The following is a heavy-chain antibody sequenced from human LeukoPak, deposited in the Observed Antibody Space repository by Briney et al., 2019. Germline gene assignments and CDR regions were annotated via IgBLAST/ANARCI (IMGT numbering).Heavy chain of an antibody. CDR1: GGSISSSSYY. D-gene: IGHD1-26*01. Sequence: PSETLSLTCTVSGGSISSSSYYWGWIRQPPGKGLEWIGSIYYSGSTYYNPSLKSRVTISIDTSKNQFSLKLSSVTAADTAVYYCVGRTKVGYFDYWGQGTLVTVSS. CDR3: VGRTKVGYFDY. CDR2: IYYSGST. V-gene: IGHV4-39*07. J-gene: IGHJ4*02.